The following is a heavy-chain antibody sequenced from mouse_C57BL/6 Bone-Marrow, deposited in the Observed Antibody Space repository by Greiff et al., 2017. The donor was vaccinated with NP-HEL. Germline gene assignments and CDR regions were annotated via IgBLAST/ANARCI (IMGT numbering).Heavy chain of an antibody. CDR1: GFTFSDYG. D-gene: IGHD1-1*01. J-gene: IGHJ1*03. Sequence: EVKVVESGGGLVKPGGSLKLSCAASGFTFSDYGMHWVRQAPEKGLEWVAYISSGSSTIYYADTVKGRFTISRDNAKNTLFLQMTSLRSEDTAMYYCARLYGSSYVGYFDVWGTGTTVTVSS. CDR3: ARLYGSSYVGYFDV. CDR2: ISSGSSTI. V-gene: IGHV5-17*01.